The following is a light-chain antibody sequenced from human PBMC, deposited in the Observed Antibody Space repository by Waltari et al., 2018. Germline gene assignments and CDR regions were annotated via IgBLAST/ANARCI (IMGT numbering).Light chain of an antibody. CDR2: GSS. Sequence: EIVLTQAPGPLSLSPGDRTTPPCRASQSISSSYLAWYQQKPGQAPRLLIYGSSSRATGSPDRFSGSGSGTDFTLTISRLEPEDFAVYYCQQYGHSPFTFGPGTKVDFK. CDR3: QQYGHSPFT. CDR1: QSISSSY. J-gene: IGKJ3*01. V-gene: IGKV3-20*01.